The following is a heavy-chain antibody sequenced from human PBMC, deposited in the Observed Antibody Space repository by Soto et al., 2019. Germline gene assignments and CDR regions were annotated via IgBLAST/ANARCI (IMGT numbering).Heavy chain of an antibody. CDR1: GFTSRSYG. V-gene: IGHV3-23*01. CDR3: AGWNYDY. D-gene: IGHD1-7*01. CDR2: ISQSAGGNT. Sequence: QAGGSLRLSCAASGFTSRSYGMMWVRQAPGKGLEWVSAISQSAGGNTYYADSVEGRFTISRDDSKNTLYLQMDSLRPEDTAQYYCAGWNYDYWGQGTQVTVSS. J-gene: IGHJ4*02.